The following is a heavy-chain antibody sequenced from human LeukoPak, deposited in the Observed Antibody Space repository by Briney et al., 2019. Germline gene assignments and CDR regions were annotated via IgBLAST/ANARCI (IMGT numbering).Heavy chain of an antibody. D-gene: IGHD6-6*01. J-gene: IGHJ4*02. CDR1: GFTFSDYY. V-gene: IGHV3-11*04. Sequence: GGSLRLSCAASGFTFSDYYMSWIRQAPGKGLEWVSYISSSGSTIYYADSVKGRFTISRDNAKNSLYLQMNNLRAEDTAVYYCATAPPGGNVVLDSWGQGTLVTVSS. CDR3: ATAPPGGNVVLDS. CDR2: ISSSGSTI.